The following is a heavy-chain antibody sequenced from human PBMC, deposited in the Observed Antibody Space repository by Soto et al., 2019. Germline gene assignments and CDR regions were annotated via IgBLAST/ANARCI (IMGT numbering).Heavy chain of an antibody. J-gene: IGHJ6*02. CDR2: ISGSGGST. D-gene: IGHD1-26*01. CDR1: AFTFSSHA. V-gene: IGHV3-23*01. CDR3: ARPSAYYGMDV. Sequence: GGSLRLSCQASAFTFSSHAMSWVRQAPGKGLEWVSAISGSGGSTYYADSVKGRFTISRDNSKNTSISTAHMELSRLRSDDTAVYYCARPSAYYGMDVWGQGTTVTVSS.